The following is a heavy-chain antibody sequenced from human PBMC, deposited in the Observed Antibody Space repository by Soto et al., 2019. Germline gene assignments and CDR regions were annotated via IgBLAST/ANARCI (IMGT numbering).Heavy chain of an antibody. D-gene: IGHD2-2*01. V-gene: IGHV1-18*01. Sequence: ASVTVSCKASGYTFSSYGISWVRQAPGQGLEWLGWINAYNGNTNYAQKFQGRVTITTDTSTSTAYMELKSLRSDDTAVYYCAGSSSFYSPFDYWGQGTLVTVSS. CDR1: GYTFSSYG. CDR2: INAYNGNT. J-gene: IGHJ4*01. CDR3: AGSSSFYSPFDY.